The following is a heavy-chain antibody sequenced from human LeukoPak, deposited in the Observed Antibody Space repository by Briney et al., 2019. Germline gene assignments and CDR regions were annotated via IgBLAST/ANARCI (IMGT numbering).Heavy chain of an antibody. D-gene: IGHD4-17*01. Sequence: GGSLRLSCAASGFTVSSNYMNWVRQAPGKGLEWVSVIYNGGSIHYADSVKGRFTISSDNSKNTVYLQMNSLRAEDTAVYYCILTTVTTSIAYWRQGTLVTVSS. CDR2: IYNGGSI. V-gene: IGHV3-53*01. CDR3: ILTTVTTSIAY. CDR1: GFTVSSNY. J-gene: IGHJ4*02.